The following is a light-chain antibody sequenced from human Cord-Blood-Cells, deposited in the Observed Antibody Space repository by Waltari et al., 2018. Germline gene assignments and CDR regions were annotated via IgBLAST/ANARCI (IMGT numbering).Light chain of an antibody. CDR2: EVS. CDR3: CSYAGSSTVV. CDR1: SSDDGSYNL. V-gene: IGLV2-23*02. Sequence: QSALTQPASVSGSPGQSITLSCTGTSSDDGSYNLVSWYQQHPGKAPNLMIYEVSKRPSGVSNRFSGSRSGNTASLTISGLQAEDEADYYCCSYAGSSTVVFGGGTKLTVL. J-gene: IGLJ2*01.